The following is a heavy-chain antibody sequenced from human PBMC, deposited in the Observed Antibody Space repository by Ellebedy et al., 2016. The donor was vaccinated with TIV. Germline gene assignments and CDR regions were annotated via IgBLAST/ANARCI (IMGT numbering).Heavy chain of an antibody. CDR2: LNSDGSST. J-gene: IGHJ4*02. CDR1: GFTFSSYW. D-gene: IGHD1-7*01. V-gene: IGHV3-74*01. CDR3: ARGDRAGTTRLVDY. Sequence: GESLKISCAASGFTFSSYWMHWVRQAPGKGLVWVSRLNSDGSSTSYADSVKGRFTISRDNAKNTLSLQMNSLRAEDTAVYYCARGDRAGTTRLVDYWGQGTLVTVSS.